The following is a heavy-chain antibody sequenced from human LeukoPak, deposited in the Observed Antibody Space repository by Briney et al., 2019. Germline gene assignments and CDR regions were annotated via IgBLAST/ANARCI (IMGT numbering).Heavy chain of an antibody. J-gene: IGHJ4*02. CDR3: AKALTHSSSWYYFDY. D-gene: IGHD6-13*01. Sequence: GRSLRLSCAASGFTFSSYAMSWVRQAPGKGLEWVSAISGSGGSTYYADSVKGRFTISRDNSKNTLYLQMNSLRAEDTAVYYCAKALTHSSSWYYFDYWGQGTLVTVSS. CDR2: ISGSGGST. CDR1: GFTFSSYA. V-gene: IGHV3-23*01.